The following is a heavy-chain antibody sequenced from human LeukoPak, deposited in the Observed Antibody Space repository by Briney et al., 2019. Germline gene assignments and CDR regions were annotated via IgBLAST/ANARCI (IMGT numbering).Heavy chain of an antibody. V-gene: IGHV3-21*01. D-gene: IGHD2-2*01. CDR1: GFTFSSYS. J-gene: IGHJ4*02. Sequence: GGSLRLSCAASGFTFSSYSMNWVRQAPGKGLEWVSSISSSSSYIYYADSVKGRFTISRDNAKNSLYLQMNSLRAEDTAVYYCARLCSSASCYLGVRGDYWGQGTLVTVSS. CDR3: ARLCSSASCYLGVRGDY. CDR2: ISSSSSYI.